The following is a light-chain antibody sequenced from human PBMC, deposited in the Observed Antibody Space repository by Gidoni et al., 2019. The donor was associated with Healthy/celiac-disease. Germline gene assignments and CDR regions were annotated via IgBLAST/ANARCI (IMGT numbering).Light chain of an antibody. CDR1: SCDVGSYNL. V-gene: IGLV2-23*02. CDR3: CSYAGSSNV. Sequence: QSALTQPASVSGSPGQSITISCTGTSCDVGSYNLVSWYQQHPGKAPKLMIYEVSKRPSGVSNRFSGSKSGNTASLTISGLQAEDEADYYCCSYAGSSNVFGTGTKVTVL. CDR2: EVS. J-gene: IGLJ1*01.